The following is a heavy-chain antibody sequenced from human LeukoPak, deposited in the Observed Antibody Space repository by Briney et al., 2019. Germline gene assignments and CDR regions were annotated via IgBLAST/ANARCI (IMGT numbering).Heavy chain of an antibody. J-gene: IGHJ4*02. CDR3: ARRAGEYSHPYDY. CDR2: ISSGGNT. V-gene: IGHV3-53*01. Sequence: GGSLRLSCAASGFTFSSYDIHWVRQATGKGLEWVSFISSGGNTDHSDSVKGRFTISRDNSKNTLYLQMNSLRAEDTAIYYCARRAGEYSHPYDYWGQGTLVTVSS. D-gene: IGHD2-15*01. CDR1: GFTFSSYD.